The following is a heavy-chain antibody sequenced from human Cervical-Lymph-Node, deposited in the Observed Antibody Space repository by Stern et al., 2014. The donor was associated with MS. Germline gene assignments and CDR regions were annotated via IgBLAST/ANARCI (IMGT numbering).Heavy chain of an antibody. CDR1: GSTVNSNY. V-gene: IGHV3-66*01. CDR2: FYSGIST. J-gene: IGHJ5*02. D-gene: IGHD5-24*01. Sequence: EVQLVQSGGTLVQPGGSLRLSCAASGSTVNSNYMTWVRQAPGKGLEWVSIFYSGISTYYAESVKGRFSFSIDNSKNTLFLHMNNSRVEDTAMYYCTREMAARRLDPWGQGTLVIVSA. CDR3: TREMAARRLDP.